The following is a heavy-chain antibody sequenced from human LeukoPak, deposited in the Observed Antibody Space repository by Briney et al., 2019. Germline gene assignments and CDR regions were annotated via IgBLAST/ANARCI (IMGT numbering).Heavy chain of an antibody. CDR2: IYYTGNT. D-gene: IGHD6-19*01. J-gene: IGHJ4*02. CDR1: GGSISSYY. V-gene: IGHV4-59*01. CDR3: ARASYSSGWLPFDY. Sequence: SETLSLTCPVSGGSISSYYWTWIRRPPGKGLEWIGYIYYTGNTNYNPSLKSRVTISVDTSKNQFSLKLSSVTAADTAVYYCARASYSSGWLPFDYWGQGTLVTVSS.